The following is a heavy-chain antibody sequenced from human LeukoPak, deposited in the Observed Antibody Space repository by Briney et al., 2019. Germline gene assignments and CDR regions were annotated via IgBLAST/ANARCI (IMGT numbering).Heavy chain of an antibody. Sequence: GRSLRLSCEASGFTFSSYAMNWVRQAPGKGLEWVAVISYDGSNKYYADSVKGRFTISRDNSKNTLYLQMNSLRAEDTAVYYCARSYQGGSDYWGQGTLVTVSS. CDR1: GFTFSSYA. CDR2: ISYDGSNK. J-gene: IGHJ4*02. CDR3: ARSYQGGSDY. V-gene: IGHV3-30*01. D-gene: IGHD1-26*01.